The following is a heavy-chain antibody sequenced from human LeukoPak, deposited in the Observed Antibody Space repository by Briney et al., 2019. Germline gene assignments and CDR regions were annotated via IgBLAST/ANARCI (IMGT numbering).Heavy chain of an antibody. J-gene: IGHJ4*02. Sequence: GGSLRLSCAASGFTFSSYGLHWVRQAPGQGLEWVAFIRYDGTNEYYADSVKGRFTISRDNSKNTLHLQMNSLRPEDTAVYYCARDGRGSSNDFDYWGQGTLVTVSS. D-gene: IGHD1-26*01. CDR3: ARDGRGSSNDFDY. CDR2: IRYDGTNE. V-gene: IGHV3-30*02. CDR1: GFTFSSYG.